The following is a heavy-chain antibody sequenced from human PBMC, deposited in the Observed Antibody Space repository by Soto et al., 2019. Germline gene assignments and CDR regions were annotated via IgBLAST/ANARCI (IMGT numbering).Heavy chain of an antibody. V-gene: IGHV1-69*13. CDR1: GGTFSSYA. D-gene: IGHD2-21*02. CDR3: ARMEYCGGDCYLDY. J-gene: IGHJ4*02. Sequence: PSVKVSCKASGGTFSSYAISWVRQAPGQGLEWMGGIIPIFGTANYAQKFQGRVTITADESTSTAYMELSSLRSEDTAVYYCARMEYCGGDCYLDYWGQGTLVTVSS. CDR2: IIPIFGTA.